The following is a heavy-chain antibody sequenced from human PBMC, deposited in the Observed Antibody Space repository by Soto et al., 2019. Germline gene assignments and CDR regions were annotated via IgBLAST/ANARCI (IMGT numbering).Heavy chain of an antibody. CDR1: GFTFSSYA. CDR2: ISYDGSNK. CDR3: ASTRARFLEWSWFDY. J-gene: IGHJ4*02. Sequence: QVQLVESGGGVVQPGRSLRLSCAASGFTFSSYAMHWVRQAPGKGLEWVAVISYDGSNKYYADSVKGRFIISRDNSKNTLYLQMNSLRAEDTAVYYCASTRARFLEWSWFDYWGQGTLVTVSS. V-gene: IGHV3-30-3*01. D-gene: IGHD3-3*01.